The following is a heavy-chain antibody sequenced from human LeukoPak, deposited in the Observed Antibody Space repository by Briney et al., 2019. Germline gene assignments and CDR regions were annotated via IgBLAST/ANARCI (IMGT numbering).Heavy chain of an antibody. D-gene: IGHD6-19*01. Sequence: ASVKVSCKASGYTFNNHYMYWVRQAPGQGPEWMGVINPSGGSTSYAQKFQGRVTMTRDTSTRTVYMEVNSLRSEDTAVYYCARQGTYSSAIGMGYWGQGTLVTVSS. CDR1: GYTFNNHY. V-gene: IGHV1-46*02. CDR2: INPSGGST. J-gene: IGHJ4*02. CDR3: ARQGTYSSAIGMGY.